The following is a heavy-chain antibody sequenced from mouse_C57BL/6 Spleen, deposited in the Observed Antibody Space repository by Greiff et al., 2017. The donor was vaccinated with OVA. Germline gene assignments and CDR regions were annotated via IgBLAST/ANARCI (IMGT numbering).Heavy chain of an antibody. D-gene: IGHD1-1*01. Sequence: QVQLQQSGAELARPGASVKLSCKASGYTFTSYGISWVKQRTGQGLEWIGEIYPRSGNTYYNEKFKGKATLTADKSSSTAYMELRSLTSEDAAGYFCAKTPEGYGSSPGYCDYWGQGTTLTVSS. V-gene: IGHV1-81*01. CDR1: GYTFTSYG. CDR3: AKTPEGYGSSPGYCDY. J-gene: IGHJ2*01. CDR2: IYPRSGNT.